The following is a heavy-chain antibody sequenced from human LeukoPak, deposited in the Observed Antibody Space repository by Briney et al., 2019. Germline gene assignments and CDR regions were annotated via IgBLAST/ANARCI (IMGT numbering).Heavy chain of an antibody. CDR2: ISYDGSNK. D-gene: IGHD6-19*01. V-gene: IGHV3-30*07. CDR3: AKDLRVGRLGFWDV. J-gene: IGHJ6*02. Sequence: PGGSLRLSCAASGFTFSSYAMHWVRQAPGKGLEWVAVISYDGSNKYYADSVKGRFTISRDNSKNTLYLQMNSLRAEDTAVYYCAKDLRVGRLGFWDVWGQGTTVTVSS. CDR1: GFTFSSYA.